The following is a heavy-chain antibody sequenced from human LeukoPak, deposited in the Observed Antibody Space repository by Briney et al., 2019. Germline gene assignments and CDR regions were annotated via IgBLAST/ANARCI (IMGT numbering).Heavy chain of an antibody. CDR2: ISSSSDYI. CDR3: ARDLWVQGKRWLQFRYYYYYYMDV. V-gene: IGHV3-21*01. J-gene: IGHJ6*03. Sequence: GGSLRLSCAASGFTFDDYGMSWVRQAPGKGLEWVSFISSSSDYIYYADSVKGRFTISRDKAKNSLYLQMNSLRAEDTAVYYCARDLWVQGKRWLQFRYYYYYYMDVWGKGTTVTVSS. CDR1: GFTFDDYG. D-gene: IGHD5-24*01.